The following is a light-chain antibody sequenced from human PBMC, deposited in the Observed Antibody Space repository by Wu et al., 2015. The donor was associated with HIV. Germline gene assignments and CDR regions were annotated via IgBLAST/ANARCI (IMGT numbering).Light chain of an antibody. J-gene: IGKJ5*01. Sequence: EIVLTQSPATLSLSPGERATLSCRASQGISTYLAWYQQKPGQAPRLLIYGASSRATGIPDRFSGSGSGTDFTLTISRLEPEDFAVYYCQQYGSSPPITFGQGTRLEIK. V-gene: IGKV3-20*01. CDR2: GAS. CDR1: QGISTY. CDR3: QQYGSSPPIT.